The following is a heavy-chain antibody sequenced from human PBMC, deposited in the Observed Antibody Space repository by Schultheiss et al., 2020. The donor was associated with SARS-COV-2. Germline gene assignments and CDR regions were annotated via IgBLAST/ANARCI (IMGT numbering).Heavy chain of an antibody. V-gene: IGHV1-69*13. CDR2: IIPVLETT. D-gene: IGHD4/OR15-4a*01. CDR1: GGTFSSYV. CDR3: ARDPDYLYFDY. J-gene: IGHJ4*02. Sequence: SVKVSCKASGGTFSSYVLNWVRQAPGQGLEWVGGIIPVLETTNYAQKFQGRVTITADESTNTAYMELSSLRSDDTAVYYCARDPDYLYFDYWGQGTLVTVSS.